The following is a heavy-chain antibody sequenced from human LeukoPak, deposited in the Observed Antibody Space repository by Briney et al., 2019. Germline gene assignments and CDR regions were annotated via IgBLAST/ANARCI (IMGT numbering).Heavy chain of an antibody. Sequence: SETLSLTCTVSGYSISSGYYWGWIRQPPGKGLEWIGYIYNSGSTYYNPSLKSRVTISVDMSKNQFSLKLSSVTAADTAVYFCARGPSLVAAADYWGQGTLVTVSS. D-gene: IGHD2-2*01. J-gene: IGHJ4*02. V-gene: IGHV4-38-2*02. CDR1: GYSISSGYY. CDR3: ARGPSLVAAADY. CDR2: IYNSGST.